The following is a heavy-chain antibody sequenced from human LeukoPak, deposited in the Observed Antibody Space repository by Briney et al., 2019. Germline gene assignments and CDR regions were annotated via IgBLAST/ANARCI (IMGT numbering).Heavy chain of an antibody. V-gene: IGHV3-21*01. D-gene: IGHD4-17*01. CDR3: ARLGDGDPLRFYYYGVDV. CDR2: ISSSSTYI. J-gene: IGHJ6*02. Sequence: PGGSLRPSCAASGFNFKYAWLNWVRQAPGKGLEWVSSISSSSTYIYYADSVKGRFTISRDNAKNSLYLQMNGLRVEDTAVYYCARLGDGDPLRFYYYGVDVWGQGTTVTVSS. CDR1: GFNFKYAW.